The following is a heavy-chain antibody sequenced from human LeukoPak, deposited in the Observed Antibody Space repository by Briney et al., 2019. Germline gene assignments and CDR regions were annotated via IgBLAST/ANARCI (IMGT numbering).Heavy chain of an antibody. J-gene: IGHJ5*02. D-gene: IGHD2-15*01. CDR2: INHSGST. CDR3: AGGYCSGGSCYSRNWFDP. V-gene: IGHV4-34*01. CDR1: GGSFSGYY. Sequence: KPSETLSLTCAVYGGSFSGYYWSWIRQPPGKGLEWIGEINHSGSTNYNPSLKSRVTISVDTSKNQFSLKLSSVTAADTAVYYCAGGYCSGGSCYSRNWFDPWGQGTLVTVSS.